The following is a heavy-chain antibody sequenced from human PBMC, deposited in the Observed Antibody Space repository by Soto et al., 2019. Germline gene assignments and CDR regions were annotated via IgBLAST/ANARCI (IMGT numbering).Heavy chain of an antibody. CDR1: GFTFSSYA. J-gene: IGHJ4*02. V-gene: IGHV3-30-3*01. CDR2: ISYDGSNK. D-gene: IGHD6-19*01. Sequence: QVQLVESGGGVVQPGRSLRLSCAASGFTFSSYAMHWVRQAPGKGLEWVAVISYDGSNKYYADSVKGRFTISRDNSKNTLDLQMNSLRAEDTAVYYCARGDGTVAAPFDYWGQGTLVTVSS. CDR3: ARGDGTVAAPFDY.